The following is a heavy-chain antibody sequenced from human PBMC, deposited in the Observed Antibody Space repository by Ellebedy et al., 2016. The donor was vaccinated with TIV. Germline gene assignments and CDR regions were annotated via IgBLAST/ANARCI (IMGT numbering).Heavy chain of an antibody. V-gene: IGHV3-48*04. Sequence: GGSLRLSXAASGFTFSSYSMNWVRQAPGKGLEWVSYISSSSSTIYYADSVKGRFTISRDNAKNSLYLQMNSLRAEDTAVYYCARDDTPVGGFGVDYWGQGTLVTVSS. D-gene: IGHD3-10*01. CDR2: ISSSSSTI. J-gene: IGHJ4*02. CDR3: ARDDTPVGGFGVDY. CDR1: GFTFSSYS.